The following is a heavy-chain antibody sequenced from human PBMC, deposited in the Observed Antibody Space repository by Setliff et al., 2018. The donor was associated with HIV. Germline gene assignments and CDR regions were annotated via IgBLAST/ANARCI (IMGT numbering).Heavy chain of an antibody. Sequence: GGSLRLSCAASGFSFHDYAIHWVRQVPGKGLEWVSGISWNNFPIGFADSVRGRFTVSRDNAKNTVYLQMNSLRAEDTAVYYCVRVVTIFSTGPHFDPWGQGTLVTVSS. CDR2: ISWNNFPI. CDR1: GFSFHDYA. D-gene: IGHD3-3*01. J-gene: IGHJ5*02. V-gene: IGHV3-9*01. CDR3: VRVVTIFSTGPHFDP.